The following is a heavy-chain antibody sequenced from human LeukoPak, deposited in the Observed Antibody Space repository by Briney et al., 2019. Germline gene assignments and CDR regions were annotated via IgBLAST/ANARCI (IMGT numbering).Heavy chain of an antibody. Sequence: ASVKVSCKASGYTFTSYGISWVRQAPGQGLEWIGWISAYNGNTNYAQKLQGRVTMTTDTSTSTAYMELRSLRSDDTAVYYCARVFTIFGVVRQDYTDVWGKGTTVTVSS. D-gene: IGHD3-3*01. CDR2: ISAYNGNT. CDR1: GYTFTSYG. V-gene: IGHV1-18*01. CDR3: ARVFTIFGVVRQDYTDV. J-gene: IGHJ6*03.